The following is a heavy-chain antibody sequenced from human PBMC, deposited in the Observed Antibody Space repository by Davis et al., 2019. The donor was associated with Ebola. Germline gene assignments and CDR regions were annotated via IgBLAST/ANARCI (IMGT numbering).Heavy chain of an antibody. CDR1: GASINSYY. D-gene: IGHD3-16*01. J-gene: IGHJ4*02. V-gene: IGHV4-59*12. CDR3: ASGMMTASP. CDR2: IYKSGNT. Sequence: PSETLSLTCTVSGASINSYYWTWIRQPPGKGLEWIGYIYKSGNTNYNPSLKSRVTISLDTSKNQLSLRLNSVTAADTATYYCASGMMTASPWGLGILVTVSS.